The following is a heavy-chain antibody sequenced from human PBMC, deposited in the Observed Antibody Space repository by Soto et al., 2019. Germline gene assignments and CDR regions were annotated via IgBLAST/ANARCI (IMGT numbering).Heavy chain of an antibody. V-gene: IGHV3-30-3*01. J-gene: IGHJ5*01. D-gene: IGHD5-18*01. CDR3: ARGSTDVGTVDTATGRYNWFDP. CDR2: ISYDGSNK. Sequence: GGSLRLSCAASGFTFSSYAMHWVRQAPGKGLEWVAVISYDGSNKYYADSVKGRFTISRDNSKNTLYLQMNSLRAEDTAVYYCARGSTDVGTVDTATGRYNWFDPWGQGTLVTVSS. CDR1: GFTFSSYA.